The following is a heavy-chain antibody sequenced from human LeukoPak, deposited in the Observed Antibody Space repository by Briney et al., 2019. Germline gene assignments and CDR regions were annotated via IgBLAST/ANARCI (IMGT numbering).Heavy chain of an antibody. CDR1: GYSISSGYY. V-gene: IGHV4-38-2*02. J-gene: IGHJ6*03. CDR3: ARVAVAGGYYYYYMDV. Sequence: SETLSLTCTVSGYSISSGYYWGWIRQPPGKGLEWIGSIYHSGSTYYNPSLKSRVTISVDTSKNQFSLKLSSVTAADTAVYYCARVAVAGGYYYYYMDVWGKGTTVTISS. CDR2: IYHSGST. D-gene: IGHD6-19*01.